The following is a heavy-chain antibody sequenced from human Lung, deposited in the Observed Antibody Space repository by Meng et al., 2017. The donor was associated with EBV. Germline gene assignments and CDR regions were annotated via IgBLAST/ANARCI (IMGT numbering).Heavy chain of an antibody. CDR2: IWYDGVKK. Sequence: QVQLVGSGGGVVQPGRSLRLSCAASGYTFSSYGMHWVRQAPGKGLEWLTFIWYDGVKKSYTDSVKGRFAISRDNTENSLYLLMNSLTTEDTAIYYCARDPDQFGSGYFGYWGRGTLVTVSS. J-gene: IGHJ4*02. D-gene: IGHD3-10*01. V-gene: IGHV3-33*01. CDR1: GYTFSSYG. CDR3: ARDPDQFGSGYFGY.